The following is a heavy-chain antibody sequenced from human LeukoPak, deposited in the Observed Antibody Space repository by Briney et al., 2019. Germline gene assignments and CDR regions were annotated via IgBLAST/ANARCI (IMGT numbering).Heavy chain of an antibody. D-gene: IGHD2-8*01. CDR1: GFTFSSNG. V-gene: IGHV3-33*01. CDR2: IWYDGSKK. J-gene: IGHJ4*02. Sequence: PGGSLRLSCAASGFTFSSNGMHWVRQAPGKGLEWVAVIWYDGSKKYYADSVKGRFTISRDNSENTLFLQMNSLRAEDTAVYYCARLMGSYFDHWGQGTLVTVSS. CDR3: ARLMGSYFDH.